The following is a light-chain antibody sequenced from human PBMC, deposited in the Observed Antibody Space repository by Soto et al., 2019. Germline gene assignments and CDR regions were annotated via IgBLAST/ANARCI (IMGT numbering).Light chain of an antibody. CDR3: QQYNNWPPWT. V-gene: IGKV3D-15*01. CDR2: GAS. J-gene: IGKJ1*01. Sequence: SVVTQSPGTLSLSQEERATLSCRASQSVSRNYLVWYQQKPGQAPRLLIYGASSRATGIPDRFSGSGSGKEFTLTISSLQSEDFAVYYCQQYNNWPPWTFGQGTKVDIK. CDR1: QSVSRN.